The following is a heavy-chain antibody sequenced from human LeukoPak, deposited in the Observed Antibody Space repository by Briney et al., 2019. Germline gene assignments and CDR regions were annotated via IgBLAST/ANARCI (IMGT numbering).Heavy chain of an antibody. D-gene: IGHD3-22*01. CDR2: IYHSGST. J-gene: IGHJ4*02. CDR1: GYSISSGYY. CDR3: ARDGYSSGYTYHFDY. Sequence: SETLSLTCTVSGYSISSGYYWGWIRQPPGKGLEWIGSIYHSGSTYYNPSLKSRVTISVDTSKNQFSLKLSSVTAADTAVYYCARDGYSSGYTYHFDYWGQGTLVTVSS. V-gene: IGHV4-38-2*02.